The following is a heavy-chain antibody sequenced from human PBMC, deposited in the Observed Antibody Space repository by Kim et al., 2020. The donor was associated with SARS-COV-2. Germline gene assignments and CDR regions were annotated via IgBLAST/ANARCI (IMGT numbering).Heavy chain of an antibody. CDR2: IYYSGST. V-gene: IGHV4-39*01. CDR1: GGSISSSSYY. Sequence: SETLSLTCTVSGGSISSSSYYWGWIRQPPGKGLEWIGSIYYSGSTYYNPSLKSRVTISVDTSKNQFSLKLSSVTAADTAVYYCARQGNYDSPDRGQGTLVTVSS. D-gene: IGHD3-22*01. CDR3: ARQGNYDSPD. J-gene: IGHJ4*02.